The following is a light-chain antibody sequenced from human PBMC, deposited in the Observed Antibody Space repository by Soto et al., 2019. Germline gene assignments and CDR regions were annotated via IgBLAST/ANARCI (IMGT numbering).Light chain of an antibody. CDR1: QIISTW. J-gene: IGKJ2*01. CDR3: HQYNSYPYT. V-gene: IGKV1-5*03. Sequence: DIQMTQSPSTLSASVGDRVIITCRASQIISTWLAWYQQKPGKAPNLLIYKASSLETGVPSRFSGSGSGTAFTLTISSRQPDDFATNSCHQYNSYPYTFGQGTKLEIK. CDR2: KAS.